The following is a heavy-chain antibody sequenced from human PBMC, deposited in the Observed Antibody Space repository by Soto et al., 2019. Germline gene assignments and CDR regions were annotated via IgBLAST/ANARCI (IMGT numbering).Heavy chain of an antibody. J-gene: IGHJ4*02. D-gene: IGHD3-22*01. V-gene: IGHV4-59*01. CDR3: ADFYDSSGYFLS. Sequence: XATLLLTFTVSRGSISSYYWSGIRQPPGKGLEWIGYIYYSGSTNYNPSLKSRVTMSVDTSKNQFSLKLSSVTAADTAVYYCADFYDSSGYFLSWGQGTLVTVSS. CDR2: IYYSGST. CDR1: RGSISSYY.